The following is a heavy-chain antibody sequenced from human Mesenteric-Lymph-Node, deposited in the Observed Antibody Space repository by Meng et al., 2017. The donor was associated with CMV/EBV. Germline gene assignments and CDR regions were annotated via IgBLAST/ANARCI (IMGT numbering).Heavy chain of an antibody. V-gene: IGHV3-74*01. CDR3: ARSSGNYGMDV. J-gene: IGHJ6*02. CDR2: IDSDDFGT. CDR1: GFSFSSYW. Sequence: GESLKISCAASGFSFSSYWMYWVRQAPGKGLVWVSRIDSDDFGTTFADSVKGRFTISRDNAKNTMYLQMNSLRAEDTAVYYCARSSGNYGMDVWGQGTTVTVSS. D-gene: IGHD3-10*01.